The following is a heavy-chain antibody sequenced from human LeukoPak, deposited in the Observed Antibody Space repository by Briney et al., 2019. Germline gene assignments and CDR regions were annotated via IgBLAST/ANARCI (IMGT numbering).Heavy chain of an antibody. J-gene: IGHJ4*02. V-gene: IGHV3-30-3*02. D-gene: IGHD3-22*01. CDR2: ISYDGSNK. CDR1: GFTFSSYA. Sequence: GGSLRLSCAASGFTFSSYAMHWVRQAPGKGLEWVAVISYDGSNKYYADSVKGRFSISRDNSNYTLHLQMNSLRAEDTAIFYCAKFKGHYYYDSSGFCDNWGQGTLVTVSS. CDR3: AKFKGHYYYDSSGFCDN.